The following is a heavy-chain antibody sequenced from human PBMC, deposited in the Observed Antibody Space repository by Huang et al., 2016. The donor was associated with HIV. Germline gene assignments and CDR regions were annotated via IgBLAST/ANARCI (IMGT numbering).Heavy chain of an antibody. Sequence: QVQLVESGGGAVQPGGSLRLSCAAAGFTFSSFGMHWVRQRPGQGLEWLTLCRYDGSKTTYADAVKGRFTISRDNSDNTLFLQMNTLTSDDTALYYCAKDEKQFCTGGSCHSSNIDSWGQGTLVTVSS. V-gene: IGHV3-30*02. CDR3: AKDEKQFCTGGSCHSSNIDS. CDR2: CRYDGSKT. CDR1: GFTFSSFG. D-gene: IGHD2-8*02. J-gene: IGHJ4*02.